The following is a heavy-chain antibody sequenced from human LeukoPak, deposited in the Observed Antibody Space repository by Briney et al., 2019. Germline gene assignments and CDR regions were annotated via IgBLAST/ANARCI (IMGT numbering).Heavy chain of an antibody. Sequence: ASVKVSCKASGYTFTSYYMHWVRQAPGRGLEWMGIINPSGGSTSYAQKFQGRVTMTRDTSTSTVYMELSSLRSEDTAVYYCARIPGPYDSSGYWGQGTLVTVSS. V-gene: IGHV1-46*01. CDR3: ARIPGPYDSSGY. D-gene: IGHD3-22*01. J-gene: IGHJ4*02. CDR2: INPSGGST. CDR1: GYTFTSYY.